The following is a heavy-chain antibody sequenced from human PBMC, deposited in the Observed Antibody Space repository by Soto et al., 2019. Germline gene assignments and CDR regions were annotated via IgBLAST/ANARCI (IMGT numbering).Heavy chain of an antibody. Sequence: QITLKESGPTLVKPTQTLTLTCTFSGFSLTTSGVGVGWIRQPPGKALEWLALIYWDDDKRYSPALKSTLTTTXDTXKNPVVLTMANMGPAGTATYCGAHRTTTGTWWFDPGGQGTLVTVSS. CDR2: IYWDDDK. D-gene: IGHD4-17*01. CDR1: GFSLTTSGVG. J-gene: IGHJ5*02. CDR3: AHRTTTGTWWFDP. V-gene: IGHV2-5*02.